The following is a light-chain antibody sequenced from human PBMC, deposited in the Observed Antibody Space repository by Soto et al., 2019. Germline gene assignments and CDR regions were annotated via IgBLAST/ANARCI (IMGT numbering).Light chain of an antibody. CDR3: QDYGNSAPGT. J-gene: IGKJ1*01. CDR2: RGS. Sequence: VLTQSPGTLSLSPGERTTLSCRASQNIRGNELAWYQQKPGQPPRLLIYRGSSRAPGIPDRFSGRGSGTEFTLTISRLEPQDVAVYYCQDYGNSAPGTFGQGTRVEIK. CDR1: QNIRGNE. V-gene: IGKV3-20*01.